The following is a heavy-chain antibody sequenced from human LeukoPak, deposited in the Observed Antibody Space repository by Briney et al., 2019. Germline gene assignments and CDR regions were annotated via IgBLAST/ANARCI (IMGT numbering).Heavy chain of an antibody. CDR2: IYYSGST. CDR1: GGSISSYY. Sequence: PSETLSLTCTVSGGSISSYYWSWIRQPPGKGLEWIGYIYYSGSTNYNPSLKSRVTVSVDTSKNQFSLKLSSVTAADTAVYYCARVYYSSSYDYWYFDLWGRGTLVTVSS. V-gene: IGHV4-59*01. CDR3: ARVYYSSSYDYWYFDL. D-gene: IGHD6-13*01. J-gene: IGHJ2*01.